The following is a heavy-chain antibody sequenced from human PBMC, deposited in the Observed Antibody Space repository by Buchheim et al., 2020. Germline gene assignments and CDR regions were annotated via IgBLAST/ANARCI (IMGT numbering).Heavy chain of an antibody. CDR1: GFSFSDYP. CDR2: ISFDGSKQ. V-gene: IGHV3-30-3*01. CDR3: ARDGSGGGYYSAFDH. Sequence: QLVESGGGVVQPGKSLRLSCVVSGFSFSDYPMVWVRQAPGQGLEWVSLISFDGSKQYYTDSVKGRFSISRDNSKNTLFLEMNSLGPEDTAVYYCARDGSGGGYYSAFDHWGQGT. D-gene: IGHD3-22*01. J-gene: IGHJ4*02.